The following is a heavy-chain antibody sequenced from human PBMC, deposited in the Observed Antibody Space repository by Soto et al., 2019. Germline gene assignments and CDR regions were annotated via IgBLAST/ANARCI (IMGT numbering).Heavy chain of an antibody. CDR2: IYYSGST. V-gene: IGHV4-59*11. Sequence: SETLSLTCTVSGGYIINHCWNWIRQPTGKGLEWIRCIYYSGSTNYNPSLKSRVTISVDTSKNQFSLKLSSVTAADTAVYYCARARSSRNFGFDPWGQGTLVIVFS. J-gene: IGHJ5*02. CDR3: ARARSSRNFGFDP. D-gene: IGHD6-6*01. CDR1: GGYIINHC.